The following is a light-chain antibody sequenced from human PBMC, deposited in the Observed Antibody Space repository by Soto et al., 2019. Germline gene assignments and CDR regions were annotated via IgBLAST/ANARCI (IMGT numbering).Light chain of an antibody. CDR3: CSYAGRHTVYV. V-gene: IGLV2-23*02. CDR1: SRDIGSYNL. Sequence: QSLLSQPASVSGSPGQSITISCTGTSRDIGSYNLVSWYQQHPGKAPKLVIYEVSKWPSGVSNRFSGSKSVNTASLTISGLQTEDEADYYCCSYAGRHTVYVFGTGTQVTV. CDR2: EVS. J-gene: IGLJ1*01.